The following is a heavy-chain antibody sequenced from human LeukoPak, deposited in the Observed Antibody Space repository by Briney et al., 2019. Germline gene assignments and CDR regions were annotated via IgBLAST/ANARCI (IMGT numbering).Heavy chain of an antibody. V-gene: IGHV2-5*02. Sequence: SGPTLVNPTQTLTLTCTFSGFSLTTRGVGVGWIRQPPGKALEWLALIYWDDDKRYSPSLNTRLTITKDTSKNQVVLTMTNMDPVDTATYYCAHIVLAFYFDYWGQGTLVTVSS. CDR1: GFSLTTRGVG. CDR2: IYWDDDK. D-gene: IGHD2-15*01. J-gene: IGHJ4*02. CDR3: AHIVLAFYFDY.